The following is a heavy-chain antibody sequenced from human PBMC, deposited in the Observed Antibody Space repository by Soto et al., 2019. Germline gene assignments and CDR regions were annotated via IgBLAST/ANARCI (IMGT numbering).Heavy chain of an antibody. D-gene: IGHD1-26*01. Sequence: QITLKESGPTLVKPTQTLTLTCTFSGFSLSTSGVNVGWIRQPPGKALEWLALIYWDDDKLYSPTLKTRLTISKDTSKNHVVHSMTKMDPVDTAAYYWALRPGASYSERFEAWGQETLVTVSS. V-gene: IGHV2-5*02. CDR2: IYWDDDK. CDR1: GFSLSTSGVN. CDR3: ALRPGASYSERFEA. J-gene: IGHJ5*01.